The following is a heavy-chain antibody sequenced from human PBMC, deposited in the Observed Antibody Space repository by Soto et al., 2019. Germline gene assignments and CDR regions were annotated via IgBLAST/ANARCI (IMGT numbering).Heavy chain of an antibody. CDR1: GFPSGNFL. Sequence: EVYLVESGGGLVEPGRSLRLSCTASGFPSGNFLMSWFRQAPGKGMEWVGFIRSQPYGGTAEYAASVRGRFTISRDDSKEIAYLQMNSLQTEDSGVYYCIGSFPFWGQGTLVTVSS. D-gene: IGHD3-10*01. V-gene: IGHV3-49*03. CDR3: IGSFPF. CDR2: IRSQPYGGTA. J-gene: IGHJ4*02.